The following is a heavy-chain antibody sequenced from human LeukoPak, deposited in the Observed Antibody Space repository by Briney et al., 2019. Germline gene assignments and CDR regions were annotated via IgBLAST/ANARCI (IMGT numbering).Heavy chain of an antibody. Sequence: GGSLRLSCAASGFTFSSYSMNWVRQAPGKGLEWVAVISYDGSNKYYADSVEGRFTISRDNSKNTLYLQMNSLTAEDTAVYYCAKSRRDYDFWSGYYWGQGTLVTVS. CDR3: AKSRRDYDFWSGYY. D-gene: IGHD3-3*01. CDR1: GFTFSSYS. CDR2: ISYDGSNK. J-gene: IGHJ4*02. V-gene: IGHV3-30*18.